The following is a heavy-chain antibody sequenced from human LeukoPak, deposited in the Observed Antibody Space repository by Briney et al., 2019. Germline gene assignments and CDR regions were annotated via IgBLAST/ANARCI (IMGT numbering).Heavy chain of an antibody. CDR1: AYTFTSYD. CDR2: MNPNSGNT. J-gene: IGHJ4*02. D-gene: IGHD3-3*01. Sequence: ASVKVSCKASAYTFTSYDINWVRQATGQGLEWMGWMNPNSGNTGYAQKFQGRVTMTRNTSISTAYMELSSLRSEDTAVYYCAKRIDFWSGYCFDYWGQGTLVTVSS. V-gene: IGHV1-8*01. CDR3: AKRIDFWSGYCFDY.